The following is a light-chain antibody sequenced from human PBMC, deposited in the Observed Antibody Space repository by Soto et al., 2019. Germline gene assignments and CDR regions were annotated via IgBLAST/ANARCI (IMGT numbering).Light chain of an antibody. CDR3: QAWDSSTAYV. CDR1: SSDVGGYNY. V-gene: IGLV2-8*01. CDR2: EVN. J-gene: IGLJ1*01. Sequence: QSALTQPPSASGSPGQSVAISCTGTSSDVGGYNYVSWYQQHPGKAPKLMIYEVNKRPSGVPDRFSGSKSGNTASLTVSGLQAEDEADYYCQAWDSSTAYVFGTGTKLTVL.